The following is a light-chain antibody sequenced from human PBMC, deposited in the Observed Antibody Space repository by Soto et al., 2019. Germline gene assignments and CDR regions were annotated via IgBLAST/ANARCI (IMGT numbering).Light chain of an antibody. V-gene: IGLV1-40*01. CDR2: GNT. Sequence: QSVLTQPPSVSGAPGQRVTLSCTGSSSNIGAGYDVHWYQQLPGRAPKLLIYGNTNRPSGVPDRFSGSKSGTSASLAITGLQAEDEADYFCSSFTSSMTNVFGSGTKLTVL. J-gene: IGLJ1*01. CDR1: SSNIGAGYD. CDR3: SSFTSSMTNV.